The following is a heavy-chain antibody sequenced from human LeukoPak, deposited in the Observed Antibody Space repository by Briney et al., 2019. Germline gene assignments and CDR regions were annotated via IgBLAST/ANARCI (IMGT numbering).Heavy chain of an antibody. D-gene: IGHD3-22*01. Sequence: GRSLRLSCAASGFTFSSYAMHWVRQAPGKGLEWVAVISYDGSNKYYADSVKGRFTISRDNSKNTLYLQMNSLRAEDTAVYYCARGGVGDTMIRILIPINFDYWGQGTLVTVSS. CDR1: GFTFSSYA. V-gene: IGHV3-30-3*01. CDR2: ISYDGSNK. CDR3: ARGGVGDTMIRILIPINFDY. J-gene: IGHJ4*02.